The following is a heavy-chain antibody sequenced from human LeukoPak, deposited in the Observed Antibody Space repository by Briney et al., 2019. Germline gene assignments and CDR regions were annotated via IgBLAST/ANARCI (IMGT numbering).Heavy chain of an antibody. CDR2: FDPEDGET. CDR1: GYTLTELS. J-gene: IGHJ4*02. V-gene: IGHV1-24*01. D-gene: IGHD2-2*01. CDR3: ARGQWDCSSTGCSYYFDY. Sequence: GASVKVSCKVSGYTLTELSMHWVRQAPGKGLEWMGGFDPEDGETIYAQKFQGRVTMTEDTSTDTAYMELSSLRSEDTAVYYCARGQWDCSSTGCSYYFDYWGQGTLVTVSS.